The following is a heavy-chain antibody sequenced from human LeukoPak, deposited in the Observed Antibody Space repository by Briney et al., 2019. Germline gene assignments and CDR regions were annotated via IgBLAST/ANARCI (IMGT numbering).Heavy chain of an antibody. CDR3: ARDRGYSGYENYFDY. V-gene: IGHV4-59*01. D-gene: IGHD5-12*01. CDR1: GGSISSYY. CDR2: IYYCGST. J-gene: IGHJ4*02. Sequence: RPSETLSLTCTVSGGSISSYYWNWIRQPPGQGLERIGYIYYCGSTNYNPSLKSRVTISVDTSKNQFSLKLSSVTAADTAVYYCARDRGYSGYENYFDYWGQGTMVTVSS.